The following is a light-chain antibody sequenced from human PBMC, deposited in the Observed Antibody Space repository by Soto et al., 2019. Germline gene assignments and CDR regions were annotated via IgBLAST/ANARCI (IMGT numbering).Light chain of an antibody. V-gene: IGKV1-33*01. CDR2: DAS. CDR1: QDISKY. Sequence: DLQMTQSPSSLSASVGDRVTITCQASQDISKYLNWYQQKPGKAPKLLIYDASNLQRGVPSRFSGSGSGTDFTFTISSLQPEDIATYYCQQYDNLLALTFGGGTKVDIK. CDR3: QQYDNLLALT. J-gene: IGKJ4*01.